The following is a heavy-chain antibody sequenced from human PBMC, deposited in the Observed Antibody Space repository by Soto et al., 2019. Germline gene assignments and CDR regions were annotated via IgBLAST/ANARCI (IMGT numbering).Heavy chain of an antibody. CDR2: ISSGGKTT. V-gene: IGHV3-48*03. CDR3: ARNYIIYYDGSRAHYS. D-gene: IGHD3-22*01. CDR1: GFTFSSFE. Sequence: SGGSLRLSCVDSGFTFSSFEMNWVRQSPGKGLEWISYISSGGKTTYYADSVKGRFTISRDNAKNSLYLQMSSLRAEDAAVYYCARNYIIYYDGSRAHYSWGRGTLVIVT. J-gene: IGHJ5*02.